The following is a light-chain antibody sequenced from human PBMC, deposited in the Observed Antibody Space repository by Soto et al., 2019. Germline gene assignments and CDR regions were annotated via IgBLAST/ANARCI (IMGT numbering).Light chain of an antibody. Sequence: IVMTQSPSPLSLYPGERATLSCRASQSVSSSYLAWYQQKPGQAPRLLIYDASSRATGIPDRFSGSGSGTDFTLTISRLEPEDFAVYYCQQYGNSPLTFGGGTKVDIK. CDR1: QSVSSSY. J-gene: IGKJ4*01. CDR2: DAS. CDR3: QQYGNSPLT. V-gene: IGKV3-20*01.